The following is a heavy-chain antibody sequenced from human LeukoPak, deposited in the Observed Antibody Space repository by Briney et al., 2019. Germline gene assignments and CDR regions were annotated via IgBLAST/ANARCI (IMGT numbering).Heavy chain of an antibody. Sequence: SETLSLTCTVSGGSISSYYWSWIRQPPGKGLERIGYTYYSGSTNYNPSLKSRVTISVDTSKNQFSLKLSSVTAADTAVYYCARVVRDSSGYYYPDAFDIWGQGTMVTVSS. J-gene: IGHJ3*02. CDR3: ARVVRDSSGYYYPDAFDI. CDR2: TYYSGST. CDR1: GGSISSYY. D-gene: IGHD3-22*01. V-gene: IGHV4-59*01.